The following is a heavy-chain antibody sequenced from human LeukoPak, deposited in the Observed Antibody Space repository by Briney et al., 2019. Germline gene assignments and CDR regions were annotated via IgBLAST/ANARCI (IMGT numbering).Heavy chain of an antibody. D-gene: IGHD6-13*01. CDR3: ARVVHEPSRRYRYWFDP. J-gene: IGHJ5*02. Sequence: GSSVKVSCKASLGTLTSDTISWVRQAPGQGLEWMGGIIPIFGTANYAQKLQGRVTITADESTSTAYMWLSSLRSEDTAVYYCARVVHEPSRRYRYWFDPWGQGTLVTVSS. V-gene: IGHV1-69*01. CDR2: IIPIFGTA. CDR1: LGTLTSDT.